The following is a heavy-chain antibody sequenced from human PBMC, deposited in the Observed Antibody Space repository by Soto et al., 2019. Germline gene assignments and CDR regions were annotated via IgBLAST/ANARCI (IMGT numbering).Heavy chain of an antibody. D-gene: IGHD2-2*01. CDR1: GFTFDDYT. V-gene: IGHV3-43*01. J-gene: IGHJ6*02. CDR3: AKESTYCSSNSCYASYYGMDV. Sequence: GGSLRLSCAASGFTFDDYTMHWVRQAPGKGLEWVSLISWDGGSTYYADSVKGRFTISRDNSKNTLYLQMNSLRAEDTAVYYCAKESTYCSSNSCYASYYGMDVWGQGTTVTVSS. CDR2: ISWDGGST.